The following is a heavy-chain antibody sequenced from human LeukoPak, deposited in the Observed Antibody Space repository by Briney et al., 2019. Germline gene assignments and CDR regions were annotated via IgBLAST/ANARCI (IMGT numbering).Heavy chain of an antibody. J-gene: IGHJ6*02. CDR2: IIPILGIA. Sequence: GASVKVSCKASGGTFSSYAISWVRQAPGQGLEWMGRIIPILGIANYAQKFQGRVTITADKSTSTAYMELSSLRSEDTAVYYCAGFPGAATFSYYYYGMDVWGQGTTVTVSS. D-gene: IGHD2-15*01. CDR3: AGFPGAATFSYYYYGMDV. CDR1: GGTFSSYA. V-gene: IGHV1-69*04.